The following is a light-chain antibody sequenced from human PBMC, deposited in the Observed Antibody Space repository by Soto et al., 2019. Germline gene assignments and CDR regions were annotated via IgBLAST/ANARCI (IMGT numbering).Light chain of an antibody. CDR3: QQYGSSPYT. CDR1: QSVSSSY. Sequence: DIVLTQSPGTLSLSPGERATLSCRASQSVSSSYLAWYQQKPGQAPRLLIYDASSRATGIPDRFSGSASGTDFTLTISRLQHEDVAVYFYQQYGSSPYTFGQGTKLEIK. J-gene: IGKJ2*01. V-gene: IGKV3-20*01. CDR2: DAS.